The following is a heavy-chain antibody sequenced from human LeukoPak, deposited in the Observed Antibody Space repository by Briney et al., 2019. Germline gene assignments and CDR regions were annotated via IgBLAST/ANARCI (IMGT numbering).Heavy chain of an antibody. CDR3: AGQRVSYYDSSGYPHFDY. J-gene: IGHJ4*02. CDR2: INHSGST. V-gene: IGHV4-34*01. CDR1: GGSFSGYS. Sequence: SETLSLTCAVYGGSFSGYSWSWIRQPPGKGLEWIGEINHSGSTNYNPPLKSRVTISVDTSKNQFSLKLSSVTAADTAVYYCAGQRVSYYDSSGYPHFDYWGQGTLVTVSS. D-gene: IGHD3-22*01.